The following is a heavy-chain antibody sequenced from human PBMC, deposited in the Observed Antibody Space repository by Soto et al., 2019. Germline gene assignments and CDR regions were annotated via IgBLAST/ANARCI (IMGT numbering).Heavy chain of an antibody. CDR2: IYSGGST. V-gene: IGHV3-53*01. J-gene: IGHJ5*02. Sequence: EVQLVESGGGLIQPGGSLRLSCAASGFTVSSHYMSWVRQAPGKGLEWVSVIYSGGSTYYADSVKGRFTISRDNSKNTLYLQMNSLRAEDTAVYYCAREIRKPYSSSRTNWFDPWGQGTLVTVSS. CDR3: AREIRKPYSSSRTNWFDP. CDR1: GFTVSSHY. D-gene: IGHD6-13*01.